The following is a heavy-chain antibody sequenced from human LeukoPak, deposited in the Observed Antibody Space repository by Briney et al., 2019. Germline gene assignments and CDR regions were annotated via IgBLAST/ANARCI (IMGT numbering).Heavy chain of an antibody. Sequence: GGSLRLSCAASGFTFSSYAMHWVRQAPGKGLEWVAVISYDGSNKYYADSVKGRFTISRDNAQNSLFLDMSSLIAEDTAVYYCARASEYCGADCYSDYWGQGIRVTVSS. D-gene: IGHD2-21*02. V-gene: IGHV3-30-3*01. J-gene: IGHJ4*02. CDR1: GFTFSSYA. CDR3: ARASEYCGADCYSDY. CDR2: ISYDGSNK.